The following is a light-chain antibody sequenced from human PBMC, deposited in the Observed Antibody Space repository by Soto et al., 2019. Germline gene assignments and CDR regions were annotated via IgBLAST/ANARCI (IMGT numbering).Light chain of an antibody. CDR3: QQAYRAPYT. CDR2: FVS. CDR1: QSISGY. V-gene: IGKV1-39*01. Sequence: DIQMTQSPSSLSASVGDRVIVTCRASQSISGYLNWFQQKPGKAPKLLIYFVSTLQGGVPSRFSGSGSGTDFTLTISSLQPEDFASYYCQQAYRAPYTFGQGTKLRIK. J-gene: IGKJ2*01.